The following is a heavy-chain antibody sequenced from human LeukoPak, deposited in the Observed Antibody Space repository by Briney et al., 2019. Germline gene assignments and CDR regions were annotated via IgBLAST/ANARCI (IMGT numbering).Heavy chain of an antibody. D-gene: IGHD3-22*01. J-gene: IGHJ4*02. CDR2: ISAYNGNT. CDR1: GYTFTSYG. V-gene: IGHV1-18*01. CDR3: ARDPYYYDSSGQYYFDY. Sequence: ASVKVSCKASGYTFTSYGISWVRQAPGQGLEWMGWISAYNGNTNYAQKLRGRVTMTTDTSTSTAYMELKSLRSDDTAVYYCARDPYYYDSSGQYYFDYWGQGTLVTVSS.